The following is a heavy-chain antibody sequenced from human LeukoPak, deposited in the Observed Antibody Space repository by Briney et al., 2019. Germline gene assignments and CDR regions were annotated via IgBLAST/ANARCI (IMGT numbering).Heavy chain of an antibody. Sequence: ASVKVSCKASGYTFTSYGISWVRQAPGQGLEWMGWISAYNGNTNYAQKFQGRVTMTTDTSTSTAYMELRSLRSDDMAVYYCARVGSYCTNDIRHDYWGQGTLVTVSS. J-gene: IGHJ4*02. D-gene: IGHD2-8*01. CDR1: GYTFTSYG. CDR2: ISAYNGNT. CDR3: ARVGSYCTNDIRHDY. V-gene: IGHV1-18*03.